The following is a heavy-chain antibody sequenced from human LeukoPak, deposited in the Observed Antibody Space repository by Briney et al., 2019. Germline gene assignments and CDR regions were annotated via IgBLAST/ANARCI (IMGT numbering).Heavy chain of an antibody. D-gene: IGHD5-18*01. J-gene: IGHJ4*02. CDR1: GFTFNSYA. Sequence: GGSLRHSCAASGFTFNSYAMSWVRQAPGKGLEWVSAISGSGGSTYYADCVKGRFTISRDNSKNTLYLQMNSLRAEDTAVYYCAKDADTVMVTDIHFDYWGQGTLVTVSS. V-gene: IGHV3-23*01. CDR3: AKDADTVMVTDIHFDY. CDR2: ISGSGGST.